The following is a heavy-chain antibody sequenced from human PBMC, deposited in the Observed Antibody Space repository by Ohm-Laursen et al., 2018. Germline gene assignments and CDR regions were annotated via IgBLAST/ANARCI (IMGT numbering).Heavy chain of an antibody. V-gene: IGHV1-18*01. Sequence: GASVKVSCKTSGYSFTNYAIIWARQAPGQGLEWVGRVTTYHDETNYSQKLKNRVTMTTDSDTKTAYMELRNLRSDDTAVYFCARVSGLAVAGNFDYWGQGTLVTVSS. CDR3: ARVSGLAVAGNFDY. CDR1: GYSFTNYA. D-gene: IGHD6-19*01. CDR2: VTTYHDET. J-gene: IGHJ4*02.